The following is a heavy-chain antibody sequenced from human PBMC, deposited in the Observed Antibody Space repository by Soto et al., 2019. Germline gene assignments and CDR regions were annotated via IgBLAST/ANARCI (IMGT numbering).Heavy chain of an antibody. V-gene: IGHV5-51*01. Sequence: PGESLKISCKGSGYIFTSYWTGRVRQMPGKGLEWMGIIYPGDSDTRYSPSFQGQVTISADKSTNTAYLQWSSLEASDTAMYYCARLTPSYSTSSFDYWGQGTLVTVSS. J-gene: IGHJ4*02. CDR2: IYPGDSDT. CDR1: GYIFTSYW. CDR3: ARLTPSYSTSSFDY. D-gene: IGHD6-6*01.